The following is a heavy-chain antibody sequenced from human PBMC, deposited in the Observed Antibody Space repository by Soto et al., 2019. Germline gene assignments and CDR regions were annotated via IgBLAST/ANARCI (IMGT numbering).Heavy chain of an antibody. D-gene: IGHD2-2*02. CDR2: VNPKSGNT. Sequence: QVQLVQSGAEVKKPGASVKVSCKASGYSFSTYDINWVRQAAGQGLEWMGWVNPKSGNTDYAQRFRGRVTMTSNTSISTAYMELSALTPEDTAVYYCARPYCDSTSCYTDWVDPWGQGTLCTVSS. CDR1: GYSFSTYD. CDR3: ARPYCDSTSCYTDWVDP. J-gene: IGHJ5*02. V-gene: IGHV1-8*01.